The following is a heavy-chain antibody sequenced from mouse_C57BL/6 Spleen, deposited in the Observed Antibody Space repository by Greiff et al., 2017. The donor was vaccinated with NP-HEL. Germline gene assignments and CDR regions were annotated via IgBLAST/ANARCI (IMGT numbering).Heavy chain of an antibody. CDR2: IHPNSGST. CDR3: ARGGYYGSRPIYYAMDY. D-gene: IGHD1-1*01. V-gene: IGHV1-64*01. Sequence: VQLQQPGAELVKPGASVKLSCKASGYTFTSYWMHWVKQRPGQGLEWIGMIHPNSGSTNYNEKFKSKATLTVDKSSSTAYMQLSSLTSEDSAVYYCARGGYYGSRPIYYAMDYWGQGTSVTVSS. J-gene: IGHJ4*01. CDR1: GYTFTSYW.